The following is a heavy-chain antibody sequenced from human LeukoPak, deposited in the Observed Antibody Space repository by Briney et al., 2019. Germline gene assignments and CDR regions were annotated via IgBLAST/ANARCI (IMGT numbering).Heavy chain of an antibody. V-gene: IGHV3-20*01. J-gene: IGHJ3*02. Sequence: GGSLRLSCAASGFTFDDYGMSWVRQAPGKGLEWVSGINWNGGSTGYADSVKGRFTISRDNAKNSLYLQMNSLRAEDTALHHCARGEWEPPNYDAFDIWGQGTMVTVSS. D-gene: IGHD1-26*01. CDR1: GFTFDDYG. CDR2: INWNGGST. CDR3: ARGEWEPPNYDAFDI.